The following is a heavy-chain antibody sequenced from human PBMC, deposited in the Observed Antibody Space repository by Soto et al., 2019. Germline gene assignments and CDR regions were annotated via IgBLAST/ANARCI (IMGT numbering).Heavy chain of an antibody. CDR2: IYYSGST. D-gene: IGHD5-12*01. J-gene: IGHJ5*02. CDR3: ARAGVATIYPGNNWFEP. V-gene: IGHV4-30-4*01. Sequence: SETLSLTCTVSGGSISSGVYYWSGIRQPPGKGLEWIGYIYYSGSTYYNPSLKSRVTISVDTSKNQFSLNLSSVTAADTAMYYCARAGVATIYPGNNWFEPWGQGTLVTVSS. CDR1: GGSISSGVYY.